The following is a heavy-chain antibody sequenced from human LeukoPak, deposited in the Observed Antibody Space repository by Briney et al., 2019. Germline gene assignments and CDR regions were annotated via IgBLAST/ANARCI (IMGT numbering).Heavy chain of an antibody. V-gene: IGHV1-46*01. Sequence: GASVKVSCKASGYTFTSYYMHWVRQAPGQGLEWMGIINPSGGSTSYAQKFQGRVTITRNTSISTAYMELSSLRSDDTAVYYCARDPASRYYYDSSGFRTYYFDYWGQGTLVTVSS. CDR3: ARDPASRYYYDSSGFRTYYFDY. CDR1: GYTFTSYY. CDR2: INPSGGST. D-gene: IGHD3-22*01. J-gene: IGHJ4*02.